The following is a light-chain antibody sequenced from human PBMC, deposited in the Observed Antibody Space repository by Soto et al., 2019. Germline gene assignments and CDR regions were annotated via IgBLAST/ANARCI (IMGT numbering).Light chain of an antibody. J-gene: IGKJ1*01. V-gene: IGKV1-5*03. Sequence: DIEMTQSPSTLSTSVGDRVTITCRASQSIGTLLAWYQKKPGKAPKLLIYKASTVKTGVPSRFSGSGSGTEFTLSISGLQPDDFATYYCQHSGTFGQGTKVEIK. CDR3: QHSGT. CDR2: KAS. CDR1: QSIGTL.